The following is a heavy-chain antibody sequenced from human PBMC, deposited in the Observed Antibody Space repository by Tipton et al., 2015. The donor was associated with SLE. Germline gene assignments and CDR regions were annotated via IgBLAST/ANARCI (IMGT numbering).Heavy chain of an antibody. Sequence: LSLTCAVSGGPFSGYHWTWIRQPPGKGLEWVAVISPDGDQNHNTDSVKGRFTVSRDKSKNTLYLQMNSLRVDDTAVYYCVKVGGDWGQGIPVTVSS. V-gene: IGHV3-30*18. CDR1: GGPFSGYH. J-gene: IGHJ4*02. CDR2: ISPDGDQN. D-gene: IGHD1-26*01. CDR3: VKVGGD.